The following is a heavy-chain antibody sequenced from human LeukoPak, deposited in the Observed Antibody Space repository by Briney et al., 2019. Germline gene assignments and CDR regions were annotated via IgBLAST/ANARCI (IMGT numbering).Heavy chain of an antibody. J-gene: IGHJ4*02. CDR2: IYTSGST. CDR3: AGLEMATKGADY. CDR1: GGSISSGSYY. Sequence: PSQTLSLTCTVSGGSISSGSYYWSWIRQPAGKGLEWIGRIYTSGSTNYNPSLKSRVTISVDTSKNQFSLKLSSVTAADTAVYYCAGLEMATKGADYWGQGTLVTVSS. V-gene: IGHV4-61*02. D-gene: IGHD5-24*01.